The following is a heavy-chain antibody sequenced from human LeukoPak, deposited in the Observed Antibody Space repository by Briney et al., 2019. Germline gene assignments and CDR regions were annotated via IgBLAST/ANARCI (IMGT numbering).Heavy chain of an antibody. CDR1: GFTFSSYG. J-gene: IGHJ4*02. V-gene: IGHV3-30*18. CDR2: ISYDGSNK. Sequence: GGSLRLSCAASGFTFSSYGMHWVRQAPGKGLEWVAVISYDGSNKYYADSVKGRFTISRDNSKNTLYLQMNSLRAEDMAVYYCAKGPSGSYYNSSFDYWGQGTLVTVSS. CDR3: AKGPSGSYYNSSFDY. D-gene: IGHD3-10*01.